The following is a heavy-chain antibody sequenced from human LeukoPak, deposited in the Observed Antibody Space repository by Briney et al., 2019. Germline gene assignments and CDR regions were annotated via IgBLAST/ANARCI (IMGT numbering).Heavy chain of an antibody. D-gene: IGHD3-3*02. CDR1: GGSFSGYY. J-gene: IGHJ4*02. CDR2: INHRRST. CDR3: ARGQFWSGYSI. V-gene: IGHV4-34*01. Sequence: SSETLSLTCAVYGGSFSGYYWSWIRQPPGKGLEWIGEINHRRSTNYNPSLKSRVTMSVDTSKNQFSLNLSSVTAADTAVYYCARGQFWSGYSIWGQGTLVTVSA.